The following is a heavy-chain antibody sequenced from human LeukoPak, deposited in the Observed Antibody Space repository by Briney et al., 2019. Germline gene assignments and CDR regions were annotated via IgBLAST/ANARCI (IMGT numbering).Heavy chain of an antibody. CDR2: ISGTSSLI. CDR3: VRDQFFSFDY. V-gene: IGHV3-48*02. J-gene: IGHJ4*02. D-gene: IGHD3-3*01. Sequence: GGSLRLSCAASGFTFSSYAMSWVRQAPGKGLEWVSYISGTSSLIYYADSVKGRFTISRDNAKNSLYLQMNSLRDEDTAVYYCVRDQFFSFDYWGQGTLVTVSS. CDR1: GFTFSSYA.